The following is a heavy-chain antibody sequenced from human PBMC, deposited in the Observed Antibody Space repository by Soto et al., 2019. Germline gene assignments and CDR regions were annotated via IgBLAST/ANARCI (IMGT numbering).Heavy chain of an antibody. CDR2: ISAYNGNT. Sequence: SVKVSCKASGYTFTSYGISWVRQAPVRGLEWMGWISAYNGNTNYAQKLQGRVTMTTDTSTSTAYMELRSLRSDDTAVYYCAREGVAGEAYYGMDVWGQGTTVTVSS. D-gene: IGHD2-15*01. V-gene: IGHV1-18*04. J-gene: IGHJ6*02. CDR1: GYTFTSYG. CDR3: AREGVAGEAYYGMDV.